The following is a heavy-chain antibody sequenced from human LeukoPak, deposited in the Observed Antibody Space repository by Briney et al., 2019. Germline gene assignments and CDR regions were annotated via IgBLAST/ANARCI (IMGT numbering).Heavy chain of an antibody. J-gene: IGHJ4*02. CDR3: AGGVDY. V-gene: IGHV3-48*01. CDR1: TFTFSDYS. Sequence: GGSLRLSCAASTFTFSDYSMNWVRQAPGKGLEWVSYISSSSTTIYYADSVEGRFTISRDNAKNSLYLQMNSLRAEDTAVYYCAGGVDYWGQGTLVTVSS. CDR2: ISSSSTTI.